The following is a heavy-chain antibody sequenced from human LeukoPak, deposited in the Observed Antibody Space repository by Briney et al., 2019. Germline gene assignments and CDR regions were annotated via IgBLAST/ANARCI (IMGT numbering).Heavy chain of an antibody. CDR3: ARLAEPGTEYIFFIP. D-gene: IGHD6-13*01. CDR2: IYHSGST. Sequence: PSETLSLTCTVSGGSITNYYWSWIRQPPGKGLEWIGNIYHSGSTNYNPSLKSRVTISVDTSKNQFSLKLNSVTAAYTAVYYCARLAEPGTEYIFFIPGGQGTLVTVYS. V-gene: IGHV4-59*12. CDR1: GGSITNYY. J-gene: IGHJ5*02.